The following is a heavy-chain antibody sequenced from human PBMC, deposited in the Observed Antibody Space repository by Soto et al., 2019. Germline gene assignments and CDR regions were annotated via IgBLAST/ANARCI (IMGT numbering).Heavy chain of an antibody. CDR1: GFTFSSYG. CDR3: ARAPGSGGSCDY. V-gene: IGHV3-33*01. D-gene: IGHD2-15*01. J-gene: IGHJ4*02. Sequence: QVQLVESGGGVVQPGRSLRLSCAASGFTFSSYGMHWVRQAPGKGLEWVAVIWYDGSNKYYADSVKGRFTISRDNSKNTLYLQMNSLRAEDTAVYYCARAPGSGGSCDYWGQGTLVTVSS. CDR2: IWYDGSNK.